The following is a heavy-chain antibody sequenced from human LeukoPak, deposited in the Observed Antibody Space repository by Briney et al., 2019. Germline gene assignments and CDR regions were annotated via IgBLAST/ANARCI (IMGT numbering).Heavy chain of an antibody. D-gene: IGHD3-22*01. V-gene: IGHV1-69*13. Sequence: SVKVSYKASGGTFSSYAISWVRQAPGQGLEWMGGIIPIFGTANYAQKFQGRVTITADESTSTAYMELSSLRSEDTAVYYCARSDSSGYHLDYWGQGTLVTVSS. CDR2: IIPIFGTA. J-gene: IGHJ4*02. CDR3: ARSDSSGYHLDY. CDR1: GGTFSSYA.